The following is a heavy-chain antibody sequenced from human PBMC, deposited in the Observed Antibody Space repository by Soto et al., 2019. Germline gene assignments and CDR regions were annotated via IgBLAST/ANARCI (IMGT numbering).Heavy chain of an antibody. CDR1: GLTCTSYW. V-gene: IGHV5-51*01. CDR2: IYPGDSDS. Sequence: PXESLKISCTGSGLTCTSYWIGLVRQIPGKGLEWMGIIYPGDSDSSYSPSFQGQVTISADKSINTAYLHWSSLKASDTAIYYCAKHEGYCSTTTCSNFDYWGQGTLVTVSS. J-gene: IGHJ4*02. D-gene: IGHD2-2*01. CDR3: AKHEGYCSTTTCSNFDY.